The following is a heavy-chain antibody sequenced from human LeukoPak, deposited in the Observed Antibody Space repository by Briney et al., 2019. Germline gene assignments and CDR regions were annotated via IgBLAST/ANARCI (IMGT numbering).Heavy chain of an antibody. J-gene: IGHJ5*02. CDR3: ARNYGSGSSDRFDP. V-gene: IGHV4-4*02. CDR2: IYHSGST. CDR1: GGSISSSNW. D-gene: IGHD3-10*01. Sequence: SGTLSLTCAVSGGSISSSNWWSWVRQPPGKGLEWIGEIYHSGSTNYNPSLKSRVTISVDKSRNQFSLKLSSVTAADTAVYYCARNYGSGSSDRFDPWGQGTLVTVSS.